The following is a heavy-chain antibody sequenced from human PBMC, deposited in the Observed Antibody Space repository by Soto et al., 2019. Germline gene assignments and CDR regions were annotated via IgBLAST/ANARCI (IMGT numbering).Heavy chain of an antibody. D-gene: IGHD3-22*01. V-gene: IGHV1-69*08. CDR1: GGTLSTYT. Sequence: SVKVSCKASGGTLSTYTITWVRQAPGQGLEWMGRIIPILDKANYAQKFQGRVTISADKSTSTAYMELSSLTSGDTALYYCTRANTYYFDTSGYYPDYWGQGTLVTVSS. J-gene: IGHJ4*02. CDR3: TRANTYYFDTSGYYPDY. CDR2: IIPILDKA.